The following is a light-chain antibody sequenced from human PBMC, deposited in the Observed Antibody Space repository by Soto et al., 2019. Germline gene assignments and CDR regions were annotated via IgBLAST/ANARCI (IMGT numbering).Light chain of an antibody. CDR1: QSISIW. Sequence: DIQMTQSPSTVSASLGDRVTITCRSRQSISIWLAWYQQKPGKARKPLIYKASTLESGVPTRFSGSGYGTDFTITINSLQPDDFATYYCEKSFTFGPGTKVDIK. J-gene: IGKJ3*01. CDR3: EKSFT. V-gene: IGKV1-5*03. CDR2: KAS.